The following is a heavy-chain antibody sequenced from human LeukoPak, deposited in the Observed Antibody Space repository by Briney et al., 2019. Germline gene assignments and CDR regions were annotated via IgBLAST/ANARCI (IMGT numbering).Heavy chain of an antibody. V-gene: IGHV4-59*01. Sequence: PSETLSLTCTVSGGSISSYYWSWIRQPPGKGLEWIGYIYYSGSTNYNPSLKSRVTISVDTSKNQFSLKLSSVTAADTAVYYCARVGRGGVVSAATEYFDYWGQGTLATVSS. CDR1: GGSISSYY. CDR3: ARVGRGGVVSAATEYFDY. J-gene: IGHJ4*02. CDR2: IYYSGST. D-gene: IGHD2-2*01.